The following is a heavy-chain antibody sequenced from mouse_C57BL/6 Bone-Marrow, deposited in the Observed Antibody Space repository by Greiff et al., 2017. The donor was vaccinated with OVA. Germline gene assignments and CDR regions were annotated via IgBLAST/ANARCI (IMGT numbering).Heavy chain of an antibody. Sequence: EVHLVESGPGLVKPSQSLSLTCSVTGYSITSGYYWNWIRQFPGNKLEWMGYISYDGSNNYNPTLKNRISITRDTSKNQFFLKLNSVTTEDTATYYCARDYGKDFDYWGQGTTLTVSS. D-gene: IGHD1-1*01. CDR1: GYSITSGYY. CDR2: ISYDGSN. V-gene: IGHV3-6*01. J-gene: IGHJ2*01. CDR3: ARDYGKDFDY.